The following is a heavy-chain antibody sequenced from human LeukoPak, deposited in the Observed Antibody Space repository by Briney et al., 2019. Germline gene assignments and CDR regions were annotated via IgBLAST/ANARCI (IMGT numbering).Heavy chain of an antibody. CDR2: IWYDGSVN. V-gene: IGHV3-33*01. CDR1: GFTFSSYG. Sequence: GGSLRLSCAASGFTFSSYGMHWVRHAPGKGLEWVAVIWYDGSVNYYADSVKGRFTISRDNSKNTLYLQMNSLRAEDTAVYYCARGVEVYSYGFDYWGQGTLVTVSS. D-gene: IGHD5-18*01. J-gene: IGHJ4*02. CDR3: ARGVEVYSYGFDY.